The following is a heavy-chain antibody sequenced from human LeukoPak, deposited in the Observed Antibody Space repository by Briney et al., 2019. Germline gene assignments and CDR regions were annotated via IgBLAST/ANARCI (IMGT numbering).Heavy chain of an antibody. D-gene: IGHD4-23*01. J-gene: IGHJ4*02. CDR1: GGSISSSSYY. Sequence: SSETLSLTCTVSGGSISSSSYYWGWIRQPPGKGLEWIGSIYYSGSTYYNPSLQSRVTISIDTSKNQFSLKLSSVTAADTAVYYCAKLRVQNYGGNWGFDYWGQGTLVTVSS. CDR3: AKLRVQNYGGNWGFDY. V-gene: IGHV4-39*01. CDR2: IYYSGST.